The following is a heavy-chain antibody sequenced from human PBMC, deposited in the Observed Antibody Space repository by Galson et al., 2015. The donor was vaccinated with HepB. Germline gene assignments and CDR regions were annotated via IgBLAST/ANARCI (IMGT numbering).Heavy chain of an antibody. CDR3: AREKDITGTTGVFDY. J-gene: IGHJ4*02. CDR2: ISSSSSYT. Sequence: SLRLSCAASGFTFSDYYMSWIRQAPGKGLEWVSYISSSSSYTNYADSVKGRFTISRDNAKNSLYLQMNSLRAEDTAVYYCAREKDITGTTGVFDYWGQGTLVTVSS. V-gene: IGHV3-11*06. CDR1: GFTFSDYY. D-gene: IGHD1-7*01.